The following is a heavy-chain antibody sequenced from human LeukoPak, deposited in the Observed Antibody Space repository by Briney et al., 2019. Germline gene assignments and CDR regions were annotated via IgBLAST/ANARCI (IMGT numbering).Heavy chain of an antibody. V-gene: IGHV3-33*06. CDR2: IWYDGSNK. CDR1: GFSFSSYG. Sequence: GGSLRLSCAASGFSFSSYGMHWVRQAPGKGLECVAVIWYDGSNKYYADSVKGRFTISRDNSKNTLYLQMNSLRAEDTAVYYCAKDRRYRDTSGLSSLEWGQGTVVTVSS. CDR3: AKDRRYRDTSGLSSLE. D-gene: IGHD3-22*01. J-gene: IGHJ4*02.